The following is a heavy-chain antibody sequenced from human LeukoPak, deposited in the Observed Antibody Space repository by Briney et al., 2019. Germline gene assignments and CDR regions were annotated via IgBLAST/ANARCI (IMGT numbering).Heavy chain of an antibody. CDR3: ARVSCSGGSCYPYSYYDMDV. J-gene: IGHJ6*02. D-gene: IGHD2-15*01. V-gene: IGHV3-33*01. CDR1: GFTFSGYG. CDR2: IWYDGSNK. Sequence: QPGRSLRLSCAASGFTFSGYGMHWVRQAPGKGLEWVAIIWYDGSNKYYADSVKGRFTISRDNSKNTLYLQMSSLRAEDTAVYYCARVSCSGGSCYPYSYYDMDVWGQGTTVTVSS.